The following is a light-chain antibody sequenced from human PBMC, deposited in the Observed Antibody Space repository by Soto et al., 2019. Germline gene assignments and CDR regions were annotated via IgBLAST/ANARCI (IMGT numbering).Light chain of an antibody. CDR1: DSLLHTDGNTH. J-gene: IGKJ5*01. V-gene: IGKV2-30*02. CDR2: KVS. Sequence: DVVMTQSPLSLSVPLGQPASISCRSSDSLLHTDGNTHLNWFKQRPGRSPRRXSYKVSNRDSGVPARFSGSGSGTDFALKISRVEAEDVGVYYCMQGTHWPITFGQGTRLEIK. CDR3: MQGTHWPIT.